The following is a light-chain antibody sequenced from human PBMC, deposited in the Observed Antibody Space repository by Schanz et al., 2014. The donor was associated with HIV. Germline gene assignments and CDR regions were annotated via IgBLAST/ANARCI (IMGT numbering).Light chain of an antibody. J-gene: IGLJ2*01. CDR2: EVN. Sequence: QSALTQPASVSGSPGQSITISCTGTSSDVGNYLLVSWYQQHPGKAPKLMIYEVNKRPSGVSNRFSGSKSGNTASLTISGLQAEDEADYYCSSYTSSILIFGGGTKVTVL. V-gene: IGLV2-14*02. CDR3: SSYTSSILI. CDR1: SSDVGNYLL.